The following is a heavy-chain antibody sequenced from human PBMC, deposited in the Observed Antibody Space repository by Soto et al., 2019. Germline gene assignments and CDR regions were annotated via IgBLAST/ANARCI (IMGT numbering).Heavy chain of an antibody. J-gene: IGHJ4*02. V-gene: IGHV4-34*01. CDR3: ATFVGATTVTRGSPRDY. CDR1: GGSFSGYH. D-gene: IGHD4-4*01. Sequence: VQLQQWGAGLLKPSETLSLTCAVYGGSFSGYHWSWFRQPPGTGLEWIGEINPSGSINYNPSLKGRLTISVDTSKNQFSPNLSSVTAADTAVYYCATFVGATTVTRGSPRDYWGQGPLVTVSS. CDR2: INPSGSI.